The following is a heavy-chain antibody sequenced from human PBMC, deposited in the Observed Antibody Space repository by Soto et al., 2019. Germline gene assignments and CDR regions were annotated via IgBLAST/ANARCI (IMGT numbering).Heavy chain of an antibody. CDR2: IYYSGST. D-gene: IGHD6-19*01. J-gene: IGHJ3*02. CDR1: GGSISSGDYY. CDR3: ARGQQWLVQAFDI. Sequence: SETLSLTCTVSGGSISSGDYYWSWIRQPPGKGLEWIGYIYYSGSTYYNPSLKSRVTISVDTSKNQFSLKLSSVTAADTAVYYCARGQQWLVQAFDIWGQGTMVTVSS. V-gene: IGHV4-30-4*01.